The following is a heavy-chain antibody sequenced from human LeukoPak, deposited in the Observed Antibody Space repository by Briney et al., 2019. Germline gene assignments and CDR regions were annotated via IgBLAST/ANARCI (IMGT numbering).Heavy chain of an antibody. J-gene: IGHJ4*02. CDR2: INPNSGGT. CDR3: ARGSAEKDYDSSGFDY. V-gene: IGHV1-2*02. CDR1: GYTFSGYY. D-gene: IGHD3-22*01. Sequence: ASVRVSCKASGYTFSGYYLHWVQQAPGQGLEWMGWINPNSGGTNYAQNFQGRVTMTRDTSISTAYMELSRLISDDTAVYYCARGSAEKDYDSSGFDYWGQGNLVTVSS.